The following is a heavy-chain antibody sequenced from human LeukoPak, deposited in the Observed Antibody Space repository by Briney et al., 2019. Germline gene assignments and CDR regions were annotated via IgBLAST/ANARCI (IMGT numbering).Heavy chain of an antibody. CDR3: AKGSYIAARPLVDY. D-gene: IGHD6-6*01. CDR2: ISGSGDST. V-gene: IGHV3-23*01. J-gene: IGHJ4*02. Sequence: GSLRLSRAASGFTFSSYAMSWVRQAPGKGLGWVSVISGSGDSTYYAGSVKGRFTISRDNSKNTLYLQMNSLRAEDTAVFYCAKGSYIAARPLVDYWGQGTLVTVSS. CDR1: GFTFSSYA.